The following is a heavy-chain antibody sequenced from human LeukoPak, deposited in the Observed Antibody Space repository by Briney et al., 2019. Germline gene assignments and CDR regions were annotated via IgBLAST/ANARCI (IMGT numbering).Heavy chain of an antibody. V-gene: IGHV4-61*09. Sequence: SETLSLTCTVSGGSISSGSYYWTWIRQPAGKGLEWIGHLYTSGTTSYYPSLQSRVTISADTSKHQFSLRLTSVTAADTAVYYCARAGGSVGWYGTIDSWGQGTLVTVSS. CDR3: ARAGGSVGWYGTIDS. CDR2: LYTSGTT. D-gene: IGHD6-19*01. J-gene: IGHJ4*02. CDR1: GGSISSGSYY.